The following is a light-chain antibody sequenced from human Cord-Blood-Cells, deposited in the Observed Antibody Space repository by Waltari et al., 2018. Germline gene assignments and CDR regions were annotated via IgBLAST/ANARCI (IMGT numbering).Light chain of an antibody. Sequence: QSALTQPASVSGSPGPSITISCTGTSRAVGSYNLASWYQQHPGKAPKLMIYEGSKRPSGVSNRFSGSKSGNTASLTISGLQAEDEADYYCCSYAGSYVFGTGTKVTVL. CDR2: EGS. CDR1: SRAVGSYNL. V-gene: IGLV2-23*01. CDR3: CSYAGSYV. J-gene: IGLJ1*01.